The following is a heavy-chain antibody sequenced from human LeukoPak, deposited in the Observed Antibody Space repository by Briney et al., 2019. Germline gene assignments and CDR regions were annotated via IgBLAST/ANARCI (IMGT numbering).Heavy chain of an antibody. CDR2: ISKSSGTM. Sequence: GGSLRLSCAVSGFTFSSDTMNWVRQAPGKGLEWVSYISKSSGTMSYADSVKGRFTISRDNAKNSLFLQMNSLRDEDTAVYYCAKHENWGFDYWGQGTLVTVSS. CDR1: GFTFSSDT. J-gene: IGHJ4*02. D-gene: IGHD7-27*01. V-gene: IGHV3-48*02. CDR3: AKHENWGFDY.